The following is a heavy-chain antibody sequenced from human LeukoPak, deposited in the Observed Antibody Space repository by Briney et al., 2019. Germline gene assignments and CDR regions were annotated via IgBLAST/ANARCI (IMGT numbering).Heavy chain of an antibody. D-gene: IGHD3-10*01. V-gene: IGHV5-10-1*01. CDR3: ARLRIGYYGSGSYQYYGMDV. CDR1: GYSFTSYR. Sequence: GESLRISCKGSGYSFTSYRISWVRQMPGKGLEWMGRIEPSDSYTNYSPSFQGHVTISADKSISTAYLQWSSLKASDTAMYYCARLRIGYYGSGSYQYYGMDVWGKGTTVTVSS. J-gene: IGHJ6*04. CDR2: IEPSDSYT.